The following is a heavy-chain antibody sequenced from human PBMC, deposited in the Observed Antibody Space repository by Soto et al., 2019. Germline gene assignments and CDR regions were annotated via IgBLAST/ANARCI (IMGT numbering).Heavy chain of an antibody. CDR2: IIPIFGTA. Sequence: SVKVSCKASGGTFSSYAISWVRQAPGQGLEWMGGIIPIFGTANYAQKFQGRVTITADESTSTAYMELSSLRSEDTAVYYCASHGHNYGSGSYYNGGYNWFDPWGQGTLVTVSS. J-gene: IGHJ5*02. CDR3: ASHGHNYGSGSYYNGGYNWFDP. V-gene: IGHV1-69*13. CDR1: GGTFSSYA. D-gene: IGHD3-10*01.